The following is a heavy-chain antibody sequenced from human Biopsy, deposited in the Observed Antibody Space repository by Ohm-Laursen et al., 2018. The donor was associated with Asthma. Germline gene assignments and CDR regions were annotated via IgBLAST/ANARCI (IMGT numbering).Heavy chain of an antibody. Sequence: SSVKVSCKASGDSFSNYAISWVRQAPGQGLEWMGGLIPVLGTPDHAQMFEGRVTITADESTSTAYMELSSLSSEDTAVYYCARVSQGELYCGGDCYSGFDYWGQGTLVTVSS. D-gene: IGHD2-21*01. CDR3: ARVSQGELYCGGDCYSGFDY. CDR1: GDSFSNYA. CDR2: LIPVLGTP. J-gene: IGHJ4*02. V-gene: IGHV1-69*01.